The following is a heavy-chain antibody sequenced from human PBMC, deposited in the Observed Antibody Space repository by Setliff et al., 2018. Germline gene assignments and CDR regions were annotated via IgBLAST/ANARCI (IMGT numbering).Heavy chain of an antibody. D-gene: IGHD2-15*01. J-gene: IGHJ3*02. CDR2: ISAYNGDT. V-gene: IGHV1-18*01. Sequence: ASVKVSCKASSYPFSSYGISWVRQAPGQGLEWMGWISAYNGDTNYAQNLQGRVTMTTDTSTSTAYMELRSLRSDDTAVYYCARDRRNIVVAVVNAAFDIWGQGTMVTVSS. CDR1: SYPFSSYG. CDR3: ARDRRNIVVAVVNAAFDI.